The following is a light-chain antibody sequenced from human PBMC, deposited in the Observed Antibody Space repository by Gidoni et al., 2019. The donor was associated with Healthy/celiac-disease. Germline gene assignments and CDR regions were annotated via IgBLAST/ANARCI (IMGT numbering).Light chain of an antibody. V-gene: IGLV2-11*01. J-gene: IGLJ2*01. CDR2: DVS. CDR3: CSYAGSYTPHVV. CDR1: SSDVGRYNY. Sequence: QSALTQPRSVSGSPGQSVPISCTGTSSDVGRYNYVSWYQQHPGKAPKLMIYDVSKRPSGVPDRFSGSKSGNTASLTISGLQAEDEADYYCCSYAGSYTPHVVFGGGTKLTVL.